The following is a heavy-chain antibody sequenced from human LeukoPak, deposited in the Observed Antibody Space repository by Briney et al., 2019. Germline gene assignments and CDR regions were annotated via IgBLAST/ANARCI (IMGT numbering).Heavy chain of an antibody. CDR1: GFTFTNYR. D-gene: IGHD4-17*01. J-gene: IGHJ3*02. V-gene: IGHV3-21*01. Sequence: GGSLRLSCAASGFTFTNYRMTWVRQAPGKGLEWVSSISSTSGYRFYADSVQGRFTISRDNAKTSLYLQMNSLRAEDTAVYYCAKENGDYADAFDIWGQGTMVTVSS. CDR3: AKENGDYADAFDI. CDR2: ISSTSGYR.